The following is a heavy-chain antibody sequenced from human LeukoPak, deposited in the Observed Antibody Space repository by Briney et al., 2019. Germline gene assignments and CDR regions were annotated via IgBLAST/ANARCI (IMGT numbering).Heavy chain of an antibody. V-gene: IGHV4-39*07. J-gene: IGHJ1*01. Sequence: SETLSLTCTVSGGSISSSSYYWGWIRQPPGKGLEWIGSIYYSGSTYYNPSLKSRVTISVDTSKNQFSLKLSSVTAADTAVYYCASQFYSRGSRPPTGHWGQGTLVTVSS. D-gene: IGHD6-19*01. CDR1: GGSISSSSYY. CDR3: ASQFYSRGSRPPTGH. CDR2: IYYSGST.